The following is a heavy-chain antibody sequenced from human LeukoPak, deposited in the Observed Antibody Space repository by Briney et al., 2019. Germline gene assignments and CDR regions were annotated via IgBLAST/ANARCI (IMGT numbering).Heavy chain of an antibody. CDR1: GGSISSYY. Sequence: SETLSLTCNVSGGSISSYYWGWIRQPPGKGLEWIGSIYYSGSTYYNPSLKSRVTISVDTSKNQFSLKLSSVTAADTAVYYCARDSGSYERSFDYWGQGTLVTVSS. CDR2: IYYSGST. CDR3: ARDSGSYERSFDY. V-gene: IGHV4-39*07. J-gene: IGHJ4*02. D-gene: IGHD1-26*01.